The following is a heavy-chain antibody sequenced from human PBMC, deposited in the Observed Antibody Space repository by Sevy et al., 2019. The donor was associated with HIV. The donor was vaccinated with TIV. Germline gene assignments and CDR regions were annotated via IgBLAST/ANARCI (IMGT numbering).Heavy chain of an antibody. D-gene: IGHD3-10*01. CDR1: GFTFSSYA. V-gene: IGHV3-23*01. J-gene: IGHJ6*02. CDR3: ARGGSGDYYYYGVDV. Sequence: GRSLRLSCAASGFTFSSYAMSWVRQAPGKGLEWVSAISGSGGSTYYADSVKGRFIVSRDNSKNTLYLQMNSLRTEDTAVYYCARGGSGDYYYYGVDVWGQGTTVTVSS. CDR2: ISGSGGST.